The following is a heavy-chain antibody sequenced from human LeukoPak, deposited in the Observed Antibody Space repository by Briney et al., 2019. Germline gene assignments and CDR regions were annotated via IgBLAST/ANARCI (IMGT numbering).Heavy chain of an antibody. Sequence: ASVKVSCKASGYTFTGYYMHWVRQAPGQGLEWMGRINPNSGGTNYAQKFQGRVTMTRDTSISTAYMELSRLRSDDTAVYYCARDRTHYYDSSGYYDYWGQGTLVTVSS. J-gene: IGHJ4*02. V-gene: IGHV1-2*06. CDR2: INPNSGGT. CDR1: GYTFTGYY. D-gene: IGHD3-22*01. CDR3: ARDRTHYYDSSGYYDY.